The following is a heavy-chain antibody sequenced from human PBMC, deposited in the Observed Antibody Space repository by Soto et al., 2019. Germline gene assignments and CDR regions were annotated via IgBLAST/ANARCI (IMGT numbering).Heavy chain of an antibody. V-gene: IGHV1-18*01. CDR3: ARDQGYQLLRGYWFDP. CDR1: GYTFTSYG. CDR2: ISAYNGNT. D-gene: IGHD6-6*01. Sequence: ASVKVSCKASGYTFTSYGITWVRQAPGQGLEWMGWISAYNGNTHYAQKLQDRVTMTTDTSTSAAYMELRSLRSDDTAVYYCARDQGYQLLRGYWFDPWGQGTLVTVSS. J-gene: IGHJ5*02.